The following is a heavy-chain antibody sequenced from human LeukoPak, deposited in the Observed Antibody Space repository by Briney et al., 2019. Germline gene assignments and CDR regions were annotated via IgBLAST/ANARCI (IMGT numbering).Heavy chain of an antibody. CDR2: IYYSGST. D-gene: IGHD6-19*01. CDR1: GGSISSGSSY. CDR3: ARPPYSSGLGGNWFDP. J-gene: IGHJ5*02. V-gene: IGHV4-39*07. Sequence: SETLSLTCTVSGGSISSGSSYWGWIRQPPGKGLEWIGSIYYSGSTYYNPSLKSRVTISVDTSKNQFSLKLSSVTAADTAVYYCARPPYSSGLGGNWFDPWGQGTLVTVSS.